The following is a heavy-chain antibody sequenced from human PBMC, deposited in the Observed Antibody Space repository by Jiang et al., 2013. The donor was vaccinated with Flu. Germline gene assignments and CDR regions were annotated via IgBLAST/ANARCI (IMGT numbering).Heavy chain of an antibody. CDR2: INPSGGTT. CDR3: ARSEHMYFYDSSGCY. D-gene: IGHD3-22*01. J-gene: IGHJ4*02. V-gene: IGHV1-46*01. Sequence: GAEVKKPGASVKVSCKASGYTFTSYYMHWVRQAPGQGLEWMGIINPSGGTTNYAQKFQGRVTMTRDTSASTVYMELRSLRSEDTAVYYCARSEHMYFYDSSGCYWGQGTLVTVSS. CDR1: GYTFTSYY.